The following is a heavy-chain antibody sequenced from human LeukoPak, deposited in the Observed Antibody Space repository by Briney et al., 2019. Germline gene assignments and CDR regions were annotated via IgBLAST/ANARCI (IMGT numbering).Heavy chain of an antibody. Sequence: SESLSLTCTVSGGSISSYYWSWIRQPPGKGLEWIGYIYYSGSTNYNPSLKSGVTISVDTSKNQFSLKLSSVTAADTAVYYCAGDWAARTYYYYYGMDVWGQGTTVTVPS. V-gene: IGHV4-59*01. CDR2: IYYSGST. CDR3: AGDWAARTYYYYYGMDV. CDR1: GGSISSYY. D-gene: IGHD6-6*01. J-gene: IGHJ6*02.